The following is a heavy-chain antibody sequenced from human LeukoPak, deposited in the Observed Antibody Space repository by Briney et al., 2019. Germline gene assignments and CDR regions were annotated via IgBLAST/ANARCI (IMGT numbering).Heavy chain of an antibody. CDR2: INHSGST. CDR3: ARGLLLSYDSSGYYRKTPTHYFDY. Sequence: SETLSLTCAVYGGSFSGYYWSWIRQPPGKGLEWIGEINHSGSTNYNPSLKSRVTISVDTSKNQFSLKLSSVTAADTAVYYCARGLLLSYDSSGYYRKTPTHYFDYWGQGTLVTVSS. J-gene: IGHJ4*02. D-gene: IGHD3-22*01. V-gene: IGHV4-34*01. CDR1: GGSFSGYY.